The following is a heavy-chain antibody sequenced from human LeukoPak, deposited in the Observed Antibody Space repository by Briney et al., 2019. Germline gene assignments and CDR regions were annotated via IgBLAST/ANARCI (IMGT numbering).Heavy chain of an antibody. CDR1: GFSFSSTW. V-gene: IGHV3-74*01. D-gene: IGHD5-24*01. CDR2: IKSDGIST. CDR3: ARIRDGYNDAYDI. Sequence: PGGSLRLSCAASGFSFSSTWMHWVRQAPGKGLVWVSRIKSDGISTIYADSVKGRFTISRDNSKNTLYLQMNSLRAEDTAVYYCARIRDGYNDAYDIWGQGTMVTVPS. J-gene: IGHJ3*02.